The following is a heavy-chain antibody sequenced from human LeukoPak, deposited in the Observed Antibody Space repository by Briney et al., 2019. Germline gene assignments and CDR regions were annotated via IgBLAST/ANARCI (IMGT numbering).Heavy chain of an antibody. CDR3: ARTSSTFTGFDY. D-gene: IGHD3-16*01. CDR2: IGTAGDT. CDR1: GFTFSSYD. J-gene: IGHJ4*02. V-gene: IGHV3-13*01. Sequence: GGSLRLSCAASGFTFSSYDMHWVRQATGKGLEWVSAIGTAGDTYYPGSVKGRFTISRENAKDSLYLQMNSLRAGDTAVYYCARTSSTFTGFDYWGQGTLVTVSS.